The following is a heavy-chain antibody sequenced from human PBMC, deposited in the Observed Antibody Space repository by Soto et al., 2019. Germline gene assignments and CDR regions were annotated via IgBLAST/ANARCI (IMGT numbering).Heavy chain of an antibody. CDR1: GFTFSSYA. D-gene: IGHD3-3*01. CDR3: PKVLHDLWSGYLSNCFED. CDR2: ISGSGGST. J-gene: IGHJ4*02. Sequence: GGSLKLSCAASGFTFSSYAMSWVRQAPGKGLEWVSAISGSGGSTYYADSVKGRFTISIDNSKNTLYLQMNSLRAEDTAVHYCPKVLHDLWSGYLSNCFEDWGQGTLVTVSS. V-gene: IGHV3-23*01.